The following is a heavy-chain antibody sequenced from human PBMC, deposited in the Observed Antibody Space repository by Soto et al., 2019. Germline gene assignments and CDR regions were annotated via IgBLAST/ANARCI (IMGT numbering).Heavy chain of an antibody. CDR2: IYYSGRT. CDR3: ARDRGSGSYYNDWFDP. J-gene: IGHJ5*02. D-gene: IGHD3-10*01. V-gene: IGHV4-30-4*01. Sequence: QVQLQESGPGLVKPSQTLSLTCTVSGDSIGSGDYYWSWIRQPPGKGLEYIGYIYYSGRTYSNPSLKSRVSISVETSKNQFSLKLSSVTAADTAVYYCARDRGSGSYYNDWFDPWGQGTLVTVSS. CDR1: GDSIGSGDYY.